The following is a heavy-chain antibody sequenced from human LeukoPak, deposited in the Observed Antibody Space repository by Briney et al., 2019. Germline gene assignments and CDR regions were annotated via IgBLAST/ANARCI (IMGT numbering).Heavy chain of an antibody. CDR3: ATDFWSGTNIIDY. Sequence: PSETLSLTCTVSGGSISSYYWGWIRQPPGKGLEWIGSIYYSGSTYYNPSLKSRVTISVDTSKNQFSLKLSSVTAADTAVYYCATDFWSGTNIIDYWGQGTLVTVSS. CDR2: IYYSGST. J-gene: IGHJ4*02. V-gene: IGHV4-39*07. D-gene: IGHD3-3*01. CDR1: GGSISSYY.